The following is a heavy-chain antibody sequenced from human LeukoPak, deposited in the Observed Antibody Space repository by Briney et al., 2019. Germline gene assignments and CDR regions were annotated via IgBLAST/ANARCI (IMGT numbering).Heavy chain of an antibody. V-gene: IGHV3-30*04. CDR2: ISYDTRNK. Sequence: GRSLRLSCAASGFTFSDYTIHWVRQAPGKGLEWVAVISYDTRNKYYADSVKGRFTISRDNSKNTLYLQINNLKAEDTAVYYCARGNYYGSGNYYKTSFYFDYWGQGTLVTVSS. CDR1: GFTFSDYT. CDR3: ARGNYYGSGNYYKTSFYFDY. D-gene: IGHD3-10*01. J-gene: IGHJ4*02.